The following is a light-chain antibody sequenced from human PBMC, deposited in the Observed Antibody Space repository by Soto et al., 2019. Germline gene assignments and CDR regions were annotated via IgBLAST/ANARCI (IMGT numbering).Light chain of an antibody. CDR3: QHCGNSRYT. J-gene: IGKJ2*01. CDR2: GAF. Sequence: EVVLTQSPGTLSLSPGERATLSCRASQSVRTSDVTWYQHQPGQAPRLLIYGAFNRATDIPDRFSGSGSGTDFTLTISRLEAEDFAPYYCQHCGNSRYTFGQGTRLEIQ. CDR1: QSVRTSD. V-gene: IGKV3-20*01.